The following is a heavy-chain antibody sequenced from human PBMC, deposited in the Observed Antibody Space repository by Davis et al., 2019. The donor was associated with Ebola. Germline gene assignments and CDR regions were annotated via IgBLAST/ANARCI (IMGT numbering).Heavy chain of an antibody. Sequence: PGGSLRLSCAASGFTFNSSAMNWVRQAPGKGLEWVGRIKSKTDGGTTDYAAPVKGRLTISRDDSKNTLYLQMNSLKTEDTAVYYCTTDGVATTYYYYYGMDVWGQGTTVTVSS. CDR1: GFTFNSSA. J-gene: IGHJ6*02. CDR2: IKSKTDGGTT. V-gene: IGHV3-15*07. D-gene: IGHD5-12*01. CDR3: TTDGVATTYYYYYGMDV.